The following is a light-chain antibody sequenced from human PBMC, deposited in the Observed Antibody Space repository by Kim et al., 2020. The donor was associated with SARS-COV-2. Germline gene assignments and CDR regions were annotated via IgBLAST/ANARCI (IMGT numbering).Light chain of an antibody. J-gene: IGKJ4*01. CDR2: GAS. V-gene: IGKV3-20*01. CDR3: QQYGSILT. Sequence: EIVLTQSPGTLSLSPGERATLSCRASQSVSSSYLAWYQQKPRQAPRLLIYGASSRTTGIPDRFSGSGSGTDFTLTISRLEPEDFAVYYCQQYGSILTFGGGTKVDIK. CDR1: QSVSSSY.